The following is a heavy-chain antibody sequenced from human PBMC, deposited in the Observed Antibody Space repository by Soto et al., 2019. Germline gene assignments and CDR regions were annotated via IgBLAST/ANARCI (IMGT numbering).Heavy chain of an antibody. V-gene: IGHV4-30-4*01. Sequence: QVQLQESGPGLVKPSQTLSLTCTFSGGTISSGDYYWGWIRQPPGKGLEWIGYIDYSGSTHYNPSVKSRVTLGVDTSKKQCVLKRSSVTAAETAVYYCGSDAVDSSRWYYFDYWGQGTLVTVSS. CDR2: IDYSGST. CDR1: GGTISSGDYY. CDR3: GSDAVDSSRWYYFDY. J-gene: IGHJ4*02. D-gene: IGHD6-13*01.